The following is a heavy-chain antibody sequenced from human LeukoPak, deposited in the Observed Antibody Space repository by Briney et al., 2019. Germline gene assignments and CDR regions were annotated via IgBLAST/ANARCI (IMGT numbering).Heavy chain of an antibody. Sequence: GESLKISCKGSGYTFSSHWIGWVRQLPGKGLEWMGIIYPADSDTRYSPSFQGQVTISADKSISTAYLQWSSLKASDTAMYYCARRANSYDILTGYYPEYYFDYWGQGTLVTVSS. CDR3: ARRANSYDILTGYYPEYYFDY. V-gene: IGHV5-51*01. CDR2: IYPADSDT. CDR1: GYTFSSHW. D-gene: IGHD3-9*01. J-gene: IGHJ4*02.